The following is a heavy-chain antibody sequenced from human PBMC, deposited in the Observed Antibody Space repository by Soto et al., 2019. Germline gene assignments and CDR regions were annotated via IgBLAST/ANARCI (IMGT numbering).Heavy chain of an antibody. J-gene: IGHJ3*02. Sequence: SETLSLTSAVYGGSFSGYYWSWIRQPPGKGLEWIGEINHSGSTNYNPSLKSRVTISVDTSKNQFSLKLSSVTAADTAVYYCARRRKALRFLERGFDIWGQGTMVTVSS. CDR2: INHSGST. D-gene: IGHD3-3*01. CDR3: ARRRKALRFLERGFDI. CDR1: GGSFSGYY. V-gene: IGHV4-34*01.